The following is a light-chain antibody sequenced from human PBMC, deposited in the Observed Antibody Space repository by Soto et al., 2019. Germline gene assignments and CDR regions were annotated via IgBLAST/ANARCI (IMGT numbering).Light chain of an antibody. J-gene: IGKJ1*01. V-gene: IGKV3-20*01. CDR2: GAS. CDR3: QQYGSSPPRT. CDR1: QSVSNDF. Sequence: EIVLTQSPGILSLSPGERATLSCRASQSVSNDFLAWYQQKPGQAPRLLIYGASTRATDVPDRFSGSGSGADFTLTISRLEPGDFAVDYCQQYGSSPPRTFGQGTKVE.